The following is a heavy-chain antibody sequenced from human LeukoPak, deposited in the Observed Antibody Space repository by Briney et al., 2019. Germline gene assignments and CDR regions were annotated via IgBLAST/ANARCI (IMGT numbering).Heavy chain of an antibody. D-gene: IGHD2-15*01. CDR1: GYTFTSYY. CDR3: ARDGGEEYCSGGSCYSHYFYYYMDV. J-gene: IGHJ6*03. Sequence: GASVKVSCKASGYTFTSYYMHWVRQAPGQGLEWMGWINPNSGGTNYAQKFQGRVTMTRDTSISTAYMELSRLRSDDTAVYYCARDGGEEYCSGGSCYSHYFYYYMDVWGKGTTVTISS. V-gene: IGHV1-2*02. CDR2: INPNSGGT.